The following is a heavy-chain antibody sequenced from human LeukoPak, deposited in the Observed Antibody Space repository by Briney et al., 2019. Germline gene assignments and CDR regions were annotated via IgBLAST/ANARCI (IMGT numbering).Heavy chain of an antibody. J-gene: IGHJ4*02. D-gene: IGHD5-24*01. CDR2: ISAYNGNT. V-gene: IGHV1-18*01. CDR1: GYTFTSYD. CDR3: ARVWDSYNYFDY. Sequence: ASVTVSCKASGYTFTSYDISWMRQAPGQGLEWMGWISAYNGNTNYAQKLQGRVTMTTDTSTSTAYMELRSLRSDDTAVYYCARVWDSYNYFDYWGQGTLVTVSS.